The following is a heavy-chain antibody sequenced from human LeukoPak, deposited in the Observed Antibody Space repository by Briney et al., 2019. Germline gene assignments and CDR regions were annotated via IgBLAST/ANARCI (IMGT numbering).Heavy chain of an antibody. CDR2: QDGSEK. CDR3: ARAFGRSAAGNAFDI. J-gene: IGHJ3*02. V-gene: IGHV3-7*01. Sequence: QDGSEKYYVDSVNGRFTISRDNAKNSLYLQMNSLRAEDTAVYYCARAFGRSAAGNAFDIWGQGTMVTVSS. D-gene: IGHD6-13*01.